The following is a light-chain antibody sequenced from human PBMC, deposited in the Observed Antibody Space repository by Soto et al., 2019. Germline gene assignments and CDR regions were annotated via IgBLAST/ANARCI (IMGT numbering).Light chain of an antibody. CDR2: GAS. CDR1: QSVSSSY. CDR3: LQSGRSST. J-gene: IGKJ4*02. Sequence: VMYQSRSTVSVSPRERATLSCRASQSVSSSYLAWYQQKPGQAPRLLIYGASNRATGIPDRFSGSGSGTDFTLTISRLEPEDFAVYSSLQSGRSSTFGEGTKVDIK. V-gene: IGKV3-20*01.